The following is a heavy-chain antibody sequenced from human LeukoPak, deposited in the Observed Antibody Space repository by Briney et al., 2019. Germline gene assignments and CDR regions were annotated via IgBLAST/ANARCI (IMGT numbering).Heavy chain of an antibody. CDR2: IKQDGSEK. CDR3: ARDRQIAY. V-gene: IGHV3-7*01. Sequence: PGGSLTLSCAASGSTISNYWLTWVRQPPGQGLEWVANIKQDGSEKHYVDSVKGRFTISRYNAKNSLYLQMNSLRAEDTAVYYCARDRQIAYWGQGTLVTVSS. CDR1: GSTISNYW. J-gene: IGHJ4*02.